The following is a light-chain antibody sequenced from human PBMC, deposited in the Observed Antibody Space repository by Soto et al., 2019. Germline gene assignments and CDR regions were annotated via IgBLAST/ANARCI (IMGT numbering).Light chain of an antibody. CDR3: KQLNIYLPCT. CDR2: AAS. V-gene: IGKV1-9*01. CDR1: QGISSY. Sequence: IQLTQFPSSLSASVGDTVTITCRASQGISSYLAWYQQKPGKAPELLIYAASTLQTGVPSRFSGSGSGTVFTPPISCLQPKFFATYYCKQLNIYLPCTFGQGTKLEIK. J-gene: IGKJ2*02.